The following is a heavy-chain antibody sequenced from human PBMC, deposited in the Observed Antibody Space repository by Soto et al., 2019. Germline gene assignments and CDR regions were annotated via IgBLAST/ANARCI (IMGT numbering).Heavy chain of an antibody. Sequence: QVQLVQSGAEVKKPGSSVKVSCKASGGTFSSYSINWVRQAPGQGLEWMGGIIPICGTANSAQKFQGRVTRTADESTSTAHMELNSLRNEDTAVYYCARPFQSWPGGWYFDLWGRGTLVTVSS. CDR1: GGTFSSYS. J-gene: IGHJ2*01. D-gene: IGHD3-16*01. V-gene: IGHV1-69*01. CDR3: ARPFQSWPGGWYFDL. CDR2: IIPICGTA.